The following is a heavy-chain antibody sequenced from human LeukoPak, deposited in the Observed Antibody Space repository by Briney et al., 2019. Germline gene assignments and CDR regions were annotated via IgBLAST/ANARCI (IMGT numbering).Heavy chain of an antibody. CDR1: GDSISGFY. D-gene: IGHD1-26*01. CDR2: IYISGST. J-gene: IGHJ4*02. V-gene: IGHV4-4*07. CDR3: AKSGGYGLIDK. Sequence: SETLSLTCTVSGDSISGFYWSWIRQAAGKGLEWIGHIYISGSTNYNPSLESRVTMSVDMSKNQFSLKLRSVTAADTAVYYCAKSGGYGLIDKWGQGTLVTVSS.